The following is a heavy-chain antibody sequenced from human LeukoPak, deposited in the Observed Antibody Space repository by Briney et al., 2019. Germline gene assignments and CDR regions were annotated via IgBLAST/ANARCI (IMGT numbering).Heavy chain of an antibody. J-gene: IGHJ4*02. V-gene: IGHV3-21*01. CDR1: GFTFSSYS. D-gene: IGHD3-9*01. CDR3: ARYILTGCYRGYYFDY. Sequence: GGSLTLSCAASGFTFSSYSMTWLRQAPGKGLEWVSSISSSSSYIYYPDSVKRLSTISSNNTNNSLYPHMNSLRAEATAVYYFARYILTGCYRGYYFDYWGQGTLVSVSS. CDR2: ISSSSSYI.